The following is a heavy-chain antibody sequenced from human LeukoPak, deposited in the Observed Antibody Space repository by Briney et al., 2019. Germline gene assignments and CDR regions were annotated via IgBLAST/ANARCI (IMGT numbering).Heavy chain of an antibody. CDR1: GFTFSTYS. V-gene: IGHV3-23*01. D-gene: IGHD2-21*02. J-gene: IGHJ4*02. Sequence: GGSLRLSCAASGFTFSTYSMSWVRQAPGKGLQWVSGISSGDSSTYYTDSVKGRFTISRDNANNTLYLQINSLRAEDTAVYYCAKCMSGSGVCLNFDSWGQGILVTVSS. CDR3: AKCMSGSGVCLNFDS. CDR2: ISSGDSST.